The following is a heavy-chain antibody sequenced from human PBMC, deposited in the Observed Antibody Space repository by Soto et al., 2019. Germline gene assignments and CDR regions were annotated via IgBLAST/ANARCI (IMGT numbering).Heavy chain of an antibody. D-gene: IGHD3-10*01. Sequence: GASVKVSCKASGGTFSSYAISWVRQAPGQGLEWMGGIIPIFGTANYAQKFQGRVTITADKSTSTAYMELSSLRSEDTAVYYCASAGGYYSNYYYYGMDVWGQGTTVTVSS. CDR1: GGTFSSYA. V-gene: IGHV1-69*06. CDR3: ASAGGYYSNYYYYGMDV. CDR2: IIPIFGTA. J-gene: IGHJ6*02.